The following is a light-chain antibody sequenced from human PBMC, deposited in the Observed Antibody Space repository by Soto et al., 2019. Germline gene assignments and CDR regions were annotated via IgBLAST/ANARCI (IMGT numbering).Light chain of an antibody. CDR1: QSVSSN. CDR3: QQRSNWPT. J-gene: IGKJ5*01. Sequence: EIAMTQSPATLSVSPGERATLSCRASQSVSSNLAWYQQKPGQAPRLLISDASTRATGIPARFSGSGSGTEFSFTVTSLQSEDFAVYYCQQRSNWPTFGQGTRLEI. V-gene: IGKV3-15*01. CDR2: DAS.